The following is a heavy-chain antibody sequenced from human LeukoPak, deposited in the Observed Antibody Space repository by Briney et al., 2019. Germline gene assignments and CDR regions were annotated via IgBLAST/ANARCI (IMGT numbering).Heavy chain of an antibody. CDR3: ARGVMELLWFGEHYYYYYYMDV. Sequence: PSETLSLTCTVSGGSISSSAYYWGWIRQPPGKGLEWIGSIYYTGNTYYNPSLKSRVTISVDTSNNQFFLKLTSVAAADTAVYYCARGVMELLWFGEHYYYYYYMDVWGKGTTVTVSS. CDR1: GGSISSSAYY. V-gene: IGHV4-39*01. D-gene: IGHD3-10*01. J-gene: IGHJ6*03. CDR2: IYYTGNT.